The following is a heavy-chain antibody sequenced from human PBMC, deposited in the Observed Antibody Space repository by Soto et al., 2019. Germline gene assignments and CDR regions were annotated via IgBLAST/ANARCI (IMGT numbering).Heavy chain of an antibody. V-gene: IGHV4-59*08. CDR1: SGCICRYY. D-gene: IGHD2-2*01. J-gene: IGHJ4*02. CDR2: IYYSGST. CDR3: ARHYIVVVPADMEEYFDY. Sequence: LETLSLTRTVSSGCICRYYWSWIRKPPGKGLEWIGYIYYSGSTNYNPSLKSRVTISVDTSKNQFSLKLSSVTAADTAVYYCARHYIVVVPADMEEYFDYWGQGTLVTVSS.